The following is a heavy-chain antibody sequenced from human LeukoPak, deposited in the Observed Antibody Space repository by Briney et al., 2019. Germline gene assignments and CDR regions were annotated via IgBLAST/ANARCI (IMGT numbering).Heavy chain of an antibody. J-gene: IGHJ2*01. CDR3: ARVGGNPYWYFDL. D-gene: IGHD4-23*01. V-gene: IGHV4-59*01. CDR2: IYYSGST. Sequence: SETLSLTCTVSGGSISSYYWSWIRQPPGKGLEWIGYIYYSGSTNYNPSLKSRVTISVDTSKNQFSLKLSSVTAADTAVYYCARVGGNPYWYFDLWGRGTLVTVSS. CDR1: GGSISSYY.